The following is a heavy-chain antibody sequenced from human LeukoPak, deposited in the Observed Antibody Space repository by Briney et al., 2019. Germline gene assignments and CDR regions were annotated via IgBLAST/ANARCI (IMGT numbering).Heavy chain of an antibody. D-gene: IGHD3-22*01. V-gene: IGHV4-59*08. CDR1: GGSISSYY. Sequence: SETLSLTCIVSGGSISSYYWNWIRQPPGKGLEWIGYICYSGSTNYNPSLKSRVTISVDTSKNQFSLKLSSVTAADTAVYYCARQSYYYDSSAHFDYWGQGTLVTVSS. CDR3: ARQSYYYDSSAHFDY. CDR2: ICYSGST. J-gene: IGHJ4*02.